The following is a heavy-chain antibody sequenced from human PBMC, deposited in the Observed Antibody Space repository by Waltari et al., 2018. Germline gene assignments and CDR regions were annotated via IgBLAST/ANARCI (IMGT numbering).Heavy chain of an antibody. J-gene: IGHJ4*02. Sequence: EVQLLESGGGLVQPGGSLRLSCTASGLSLSTYGMTWVRQAPGKGLEWVSSISPNSISTYYADSVKGRFTISRDNSKSTVILQLSSLRVEDTAIYYCAKGQGGRRWYFDYWGQGSQVTVSS. CDR3: AKGQGGRRWYFDY. D-gene: IGHD3-16*01. CDR1: GLSLSTYG. CDR2: ISPNSIST. V-gene: IGHV3-23*01.